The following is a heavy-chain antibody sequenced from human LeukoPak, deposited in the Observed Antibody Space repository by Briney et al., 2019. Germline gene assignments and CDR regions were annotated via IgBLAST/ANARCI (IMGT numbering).Heavy chain of an antibody. CDR2: IIPIFGTA. V-gene: IGHV1-69*05. CDR1: GGTFSSYA. CDR3: ATTKDGYNSYYFDY. Sequence: SVKVSCKASGGTFSSYAISWVRQAPGQGLEWMGGIIPIFGTANYAQKFQRRVTITTDESTSTAYMELSSLRSEDTAVYYCATTKDGYNSYYFDYWGQGTLVTVSS. D-gene: IGHD5-24*01. J-gene: IGHJ4*02.